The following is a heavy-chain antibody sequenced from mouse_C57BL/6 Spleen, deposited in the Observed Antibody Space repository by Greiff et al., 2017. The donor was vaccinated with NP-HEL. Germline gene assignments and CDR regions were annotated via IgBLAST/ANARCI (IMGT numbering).Heavy chain of an antibody. CDR3: ARRRGRDYFDY. Sequence: VQLQQSGPELVKPGASVKISCKASGYTFTDYYMNWVKQSHGKSLEWIGDINPNNGGTSYNQKFKGKATLTVDKSSSTAYMELRSLTSEDSAVYYCARRRGRDYFDYWGQGTTLTVSS. CDR2: INPNNGGT. D-gene: IGHD3-3*01. J-gene: IGHJ2*01. V-gene: IGHV1-26*01. CDR1: GYTFTDYY.